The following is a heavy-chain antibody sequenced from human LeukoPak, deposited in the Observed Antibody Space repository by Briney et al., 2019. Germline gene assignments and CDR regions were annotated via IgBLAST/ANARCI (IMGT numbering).Heavy chain of an antibody. D-gene: IGHD2-15*01. CDR2: INHSGIT. Sequence: SETLSLTCAVSGESLGTHYWSWIRQPPGKGLEWIGEINHSGITNYKPSLKSRVSISLDTSKNQFSLKLSSVTAADTAVYYCARGRGSASRFDYWGQGTLVTVSS. CDR3: ARGRGSASRFDY. J-gene: IGHJ4*02. CDR1: GESLGTHY. V-gene: IGHV4-34*01.